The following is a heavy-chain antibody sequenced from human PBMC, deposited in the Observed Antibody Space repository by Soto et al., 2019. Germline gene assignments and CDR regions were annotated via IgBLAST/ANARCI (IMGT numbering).Heavy chain of an antibody. Sequence: AAGATRVSPTQTRTLTCTFSGLSLRTSGVIVRWFRQPLGKAVELLALIYWDEGKRYSPCLKCGFSITKHTSKNQVVLRMANMDPVDTAPYYCAHNEYAVVMDAWGQGNTVTVSS. CDR2: IYWDEGK. CDR1: GLSLRTSGVI. J-gene: IGHJ6*02. D-gene: IGHD2-2*01. CDR3: AHNEYAVVMDA. V-gene: IGHV2-5*02.